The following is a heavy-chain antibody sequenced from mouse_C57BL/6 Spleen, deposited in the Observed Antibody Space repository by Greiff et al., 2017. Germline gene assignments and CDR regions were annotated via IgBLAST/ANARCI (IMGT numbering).Heavy chain of an antibody. V-gene: IGHV6-6*01. CDR2: IRNKANNHAT. Sequence: EVKLQESGGGLVQPGGSMKLSCAASGFTFSDAWMDWVRQSPEKGLEWVAEIRNKANNHATYYAESVKGRFTISRDDSKSSVYLQMNSLRAEDTGIYYCTREDYSNYVRFAYWGQGTLVTVSA. CDR3: TREDYSNYVRFAY. CDR1: GFTFSDAW. D-gene: IGHD2-5*01. J-gene: IGHJ3*01.